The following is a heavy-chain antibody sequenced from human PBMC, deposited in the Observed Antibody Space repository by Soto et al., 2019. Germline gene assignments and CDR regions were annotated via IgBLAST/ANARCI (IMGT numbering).Heavy chain of an antibody. Sequence: ASVKVSCKASGYTFTGYYMHWVRQAPGQGLEWMGWINPNSGGTNYAQKFQGRVTMTRDTSISTAYMELSRLRSDDTAVYYCARDRYYYDTPDFDYWGQGTLVTVSS. CDR2: INPNSGGT. CDR1: GYTFTGYY. J-gene: IGHJ4*02. V-gene: IGHV1-2*02. CDR3: ARDRYYYDTPDFDY. D-gene: IGHD3-22*01.